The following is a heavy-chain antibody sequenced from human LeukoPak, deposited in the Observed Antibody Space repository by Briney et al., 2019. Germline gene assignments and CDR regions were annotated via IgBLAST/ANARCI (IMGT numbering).Heavy chain of an antibody. CDR1: GGSFSGYY. CDR3: ARGLAAAGKRRFDP. Sequence: SETLSLTCAVYGGSFSGYYSSWLRHPPGKGLEWIGEINHSGSTNYDPSLKSRVTISVDTSKNQFSLKLSSVTAADTAVYYCARGLAAAGKRRFDPWGQGTLVTVSS. CDR2: INHSGST. J-gene: IGHJ5*02. V-gene: IGHV4-34*01. D-gene: IGHD6-13*01.